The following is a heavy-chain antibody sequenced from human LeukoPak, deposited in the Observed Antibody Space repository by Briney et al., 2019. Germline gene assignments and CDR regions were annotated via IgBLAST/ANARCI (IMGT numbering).Heavy chain of an antibody. V-gene: IGHV3-23*01. CDR3: AKRDTSGYYYFEY. Sequence: PGGSLRLSCAASGFTFSNFAMSWVRQAPGKGLEWVSGISTSGGSTYYADSVKGRFTTSRDNSKNTPYLQMNSLRAEDTAVYYCAKRDTSGYYYFEYWGQGTLVTVSS. CDR1: GFTFSNFA. D-gene: IGHD3-22*01. J-gene: IGHJ4*02. CDR2: ISTSGGST.